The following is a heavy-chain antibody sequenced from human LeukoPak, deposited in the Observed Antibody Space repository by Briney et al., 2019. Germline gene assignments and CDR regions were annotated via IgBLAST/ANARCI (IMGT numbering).Heavy chain of an antibody. J-gene: IGHJ4*02. CDR1: GFTFSSYA. V-gene: IGHV3-30*01. Sequence: GGSLRLSCAASGFTFSSYAMHWVRQAPGKGLEWVAVISYDGSNKYYADSVKGRFTISSDNSKNTLYLQMNSLRAEDTAVYHCARDGSGSYFDYWGQGTLVTVSS. CDR3: ARDGSGSYFDY. D-gene: IGHD1-26*01. CDR2: ISYDGSNK.